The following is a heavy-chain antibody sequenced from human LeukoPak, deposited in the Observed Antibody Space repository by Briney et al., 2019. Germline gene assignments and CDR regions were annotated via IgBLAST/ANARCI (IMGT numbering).Heavy chain of an antibody. Sequence: SETLSLTCTVSGGSISSYYWSWIRQPPGKGLEWIGYIYYSGSANCNPSLKSRVTISVDTSKNQFSLKLSSVTAADTAVYYCARTAAGYFDYWGQGTLVTVSS. CDR3: ARTAAGYFDY. J-gene: IGHJ4*02. V-gene: IGHV4-59*01. CDR1: GGSISSYY. CDR2: IYYSGSA. D-gene: IGHD6-13*01.